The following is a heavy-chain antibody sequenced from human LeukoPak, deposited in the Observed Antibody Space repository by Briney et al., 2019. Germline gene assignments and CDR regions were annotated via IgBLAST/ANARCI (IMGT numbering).Heavy chain of an antibody. CDR2: INHSGST. D-gene: IGHD3-10*01. CDR1: GYSISSGYY. Sequence: SETLSLTCTVSGYSISSGYYWGWIRQPPGKGLEWIGEINHSGSTNYNPSLKSRVTISVDTSKNQFSLKLSSVTAADTAVYYCARDQDYYGSGSYGPDYWGQGTLVTVSS. CDR3: ARDQDYYGSGSYGPDY. V-gene: IGHV4-38-2*02. J-gene: IGHJ4*02.